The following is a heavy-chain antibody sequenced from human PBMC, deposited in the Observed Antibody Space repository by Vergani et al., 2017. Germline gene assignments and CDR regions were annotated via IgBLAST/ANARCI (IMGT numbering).Heavy chain of an antibody. CDR3: ARRPGWQRPGASCYFDY. CDR1: GRSFSGYY. CDR2: INHSGST. J-gene: IGHJ4*02. V-gene: IGHV4-34*01. D-gene: IGHD4-23*01. Sequence: QVQLQQWGAGLLKPSETLSLTCAVYGRSFSGYYWSWIRQPPGKGLEWIGEINHSGSTNYNPSLKSRVTISVDTSKNQFSLKLSSVTAADTAVYYCARRPGWQRPGASCYFDYWGQGTLVTVSS.